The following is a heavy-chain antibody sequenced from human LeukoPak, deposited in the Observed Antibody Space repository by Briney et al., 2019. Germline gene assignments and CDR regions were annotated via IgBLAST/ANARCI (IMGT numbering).Heavy chain of an antibody. CDR3: ARTVGRWVPALN. CDR1: GGSISSYY. D-gene: IGHD4-23*01. J-gene: IGHJ4*02. V-gene: IGHV4-59*01. CDR2: IYYSGST. Sequence: SETLSLTCSVAGGSISSYYWGWVRQPPGKGLEWLGYIYYSGSTNYNPSLKSRVTISVDTSKNQFSLKLSSVTAADTAVYYCARTVGRWVPALNWGQGTLVTVSS.